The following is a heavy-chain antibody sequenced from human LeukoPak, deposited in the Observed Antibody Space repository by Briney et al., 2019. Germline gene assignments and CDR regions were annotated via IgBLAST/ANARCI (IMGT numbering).Heavy chain of an antibody. V-gene: IGHV1-69*01. CDR1: GGTFSSYA. CDR2: IIPIFGTA. D-gene: IGHD3-16*01. CDR3: ARDKVGLHDAFDI. J-gene: IGHJ3*02. Sequence: GSSVKVSCKASGGTFSSYAISWVRQAPGQGLEWMGGIIPIFGTANYAQKFQGRVTITADESTSTAYMELSSLRSEDTAVYYCARDKVGLHDAFDIWGQGTMVTVSS.